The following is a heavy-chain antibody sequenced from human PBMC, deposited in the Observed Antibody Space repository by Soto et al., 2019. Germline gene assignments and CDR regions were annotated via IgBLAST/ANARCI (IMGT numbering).Heavy chain of an antibody. CDR1: GFTFSDYY. J-gene: IGHJ5*02. Sequence: QVPLVESGGGLLKPGESLRLSCTASGFTFSDYYMSWIRQAPGKGLEWVSYISTNGAYTNYADSVKGRFTISRDNAKTSLYLQMNSLRVEDTAVYYCARGQKWFDPWGQGTLVTVSP. CDR2: ISTNGAYT. V-gene: IGHV3-11*05. CDR3: ARGQKWFDP.